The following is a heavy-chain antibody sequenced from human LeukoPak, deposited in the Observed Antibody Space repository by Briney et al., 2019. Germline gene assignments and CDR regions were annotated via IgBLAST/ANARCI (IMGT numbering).Heavy chain of an antibody. CDR1: GYTLTDLS. CDR3: ATRNSQWELPH. J-gene: IGHJ4*02. V-gene: IGHV1-24*01. CDR2: FDPEDAET. Sequence: ASVKVSCKLSGYTLTDLSIHWVRQAPGKGLEWMGGFDPEDAETIYAQKFQGRVSMTEDTSTHTAYMELSSLRSEDTAVYFCATRNSQWELPHWGQGTLVTVSS. D-gene: IGHD1-26*01.